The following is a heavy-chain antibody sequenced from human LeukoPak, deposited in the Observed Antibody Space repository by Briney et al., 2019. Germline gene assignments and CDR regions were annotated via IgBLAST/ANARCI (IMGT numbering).Heavy chain of an antibody. CDR1: GYSISSGYY. CDR2: IYHSGST. CDR3: ARDNLAYYDFWSGQPPFDY. Sequence: SETLSLTCTVSGYSISSGYYWGWIRQPPGKGLEWIASIYHSGSTYYNPSLKSRVTISVDTSKNQFSLKLSSVTAADTAVYYCARDNLAYYDFWSGQPPFDYWGQGTLVTVSS. J-gene: IGHJ4*02. D-gene: IGHD3-3*01. V-gene: IGHV4-38-2*02.